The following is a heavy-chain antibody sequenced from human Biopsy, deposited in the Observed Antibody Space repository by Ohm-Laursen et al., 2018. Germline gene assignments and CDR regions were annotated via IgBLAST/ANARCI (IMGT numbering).Heavy chain of an antibody. CDR3: ARDKITYCTSTSCDYFGMDV. J-gene: IGHJ6*02. V-gene: IGHV4-61*08. Sequence: TLSLTCAVSGGSVSSGDYYWTWIRQAPGKTLEWIASINYRGNTNYNPSLKSRVTMSAHTSTNQFSLKLTSVTAADTAVYYCARDKITYCTSTSCDYFGMDVWGQGTTVTVSS. CDR2: INYRGNT. CDR1: GGSVSSGDYY. D-gene: IGHD2-2*01.